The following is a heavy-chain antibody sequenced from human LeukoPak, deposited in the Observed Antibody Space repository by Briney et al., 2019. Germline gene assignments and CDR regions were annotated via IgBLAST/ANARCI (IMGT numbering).Heavy chain of an antibody. CDR2: NNSNSGGT. J-gene: IGHJ4*02. CDR1: GYTFTGYY. V-gene: IGHV1-2*02. Sequence: VASVKVSCKASGYTFTGYYIHWVRQAPGKGFEWMGWNNSNSGGTNYGQKFQGRVTITRDASISTAYMELSWLRSDDTAVYYCARGRCSSTSCYPVDYWGQGTLVTVSS. CDR3: ARGRCSSTSCYPVDY. D-gene: IGHD2-2*01.